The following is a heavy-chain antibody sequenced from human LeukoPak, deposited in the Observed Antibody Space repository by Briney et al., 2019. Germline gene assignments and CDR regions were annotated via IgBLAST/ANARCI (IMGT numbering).Heavy chain of an antibody. CDR1: GYTFTGYY. CDR3: AADVLVVWSDAFDI. D-gene: IGHD2-8*02. V-gene: IGHV1-2*02. CDR2: INPNSGGT. Sequence: ASVKVSCKASGYTFTGYYMHWVRQAPGQGLEWMGCINPNSGGTNYAQKFQGRVTMTRDTSISTAYMELSRLRSDDTAVYYCAADVLVVWSDAFDIWGQGTMVTVSS. J-gene: IGHJ3*02.